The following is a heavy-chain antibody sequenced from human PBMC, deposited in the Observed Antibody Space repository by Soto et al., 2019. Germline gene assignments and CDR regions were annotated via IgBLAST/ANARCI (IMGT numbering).Heavy chain of an antibody. Sequence: GSLRLSCAASGFTFSSYSMNWVRQAPGKGLEWVSSISSSSSYIYYADSVKGRFTISRDNAKNSLYLQMNSLRAEDTAVYYCARGPIAAAGYFDYWGQGTLVTVSS. V-gene: IGHV3-21*01. CDR2: ISSSSSYI. CDR1: GFTFSSYS. CDR3: ARGPIAAAGYFDY. J-gene: IGHJ4*02. D-gene: IGHD6-13*01.